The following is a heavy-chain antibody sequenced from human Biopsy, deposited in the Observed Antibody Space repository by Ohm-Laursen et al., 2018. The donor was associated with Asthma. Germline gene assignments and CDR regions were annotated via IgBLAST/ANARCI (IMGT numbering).Heavy chain of an antibody. CDR1: GGTFSNFA. D-gene: IGHD6-19*01. J-gene: IGHJ6*02. CDR2: IMIVFGTT. Sequence: LVTVSCKAPGGTFSNFAISWVRQAPGQGLEWLGGIMIVFGTTNYAQKFQDRVTITADESTSTAYMKVTSLISENTAIYYCARCQVGYSSGWSLLLKKIYYSGMDVWGQGTAVTVSS. V-gene: IGHV1-69*13. CDR3: ARCQVGYSSGWSLLLKKIYYSGMDV.